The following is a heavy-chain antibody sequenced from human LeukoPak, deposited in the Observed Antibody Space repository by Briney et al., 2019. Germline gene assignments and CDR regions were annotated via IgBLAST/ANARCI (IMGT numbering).Heavy chain of an antibody. J-gene: IGHJ4*02. D-gene: IGHD4-17*01. V-gene: IGHV3-23*01. CDR1: EFTFSSHA. Sequence: GGSLRLSCAASEFTFSSHAMSWLRQVPGKGLERVSSISGSAGSTYYADSVKGRFIISRDNSKNTLYLQMNGLRAEDTAVYYCAKYGDVYYFDYWGQGTLVTVSS. CDR2: ISGSAGST. CDR3: AKYGDVYYFDY.